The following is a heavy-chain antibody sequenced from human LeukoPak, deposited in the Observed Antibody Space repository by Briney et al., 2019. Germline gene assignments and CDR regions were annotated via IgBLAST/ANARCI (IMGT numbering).Heavy chain of an antibody. D-gene: IGHD6-13*01. J-gene: IGHJ6*03. Sequence: PGGSLRLSCAASGFTFSSYAMSWVRQAPGKGLEWVSAISGSGGSTYYADSVKGRFTISRDNSKNTLYLQMNSLRAEDTAVYYCAKQRWASAAGTGYYYMDVWGKGTTVTVSS. CDR3: AKQRWASAAGTGYYYMDV. V-gene: IGHV3-23*01. CDR1: GFTFSSYA. CDR2: ISGSGGST.